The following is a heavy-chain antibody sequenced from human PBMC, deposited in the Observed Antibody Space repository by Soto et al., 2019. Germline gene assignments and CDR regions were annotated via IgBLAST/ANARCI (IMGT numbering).Heavy chain of an antibody. D-gene: IGHD4-4*01. J-gene: IGHJ6*03. Sequence: PGGSLRLSCAASGFTFSDYYMSWIRQAPGKGLEWVSYISSSGSTIYYADSVKGRFTISRDNAKNSLYLQMNSLRAEDTAVYYCARDRFRWDKVTIATAYYYYMDFWGKGTTINVAS. CDR2: ISSSGSTI. CDR3: ARDRFRWDKVTIATAYYYYMDF. CDR1: GFTFSDYY. V-gene: IGHV3-11*01.